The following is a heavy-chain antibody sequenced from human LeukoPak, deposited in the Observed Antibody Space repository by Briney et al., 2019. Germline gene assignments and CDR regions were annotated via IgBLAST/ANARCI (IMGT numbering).Heavy chain of an antibody. CDR1: GVTFDDYA. V-gene: IGHV3-9*01. CDR2: ISWNSGSI. CDR3: ARTPRGYSYGYYFDY. Sequence: SGGSLRLSCAASGVTFDDYAMHWVRQAPGKGLEWVSGISWNSGSIGYADSVKGRFTISRDNAKNSLYLQMNSLRAEDTALYYCARTPRGYSYGYYFDYWGQGTLVTVSS. D-gene: IGHD5-18*01. J-gene: IGHJ4*02.